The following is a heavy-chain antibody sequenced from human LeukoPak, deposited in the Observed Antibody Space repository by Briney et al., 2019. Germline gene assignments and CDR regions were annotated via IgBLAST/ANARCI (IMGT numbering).Heavy chain of an antibody. Sequence: GGSLRLSCAASGFTFSSYSMNWVRQAPGKGLEWVSSISSSSSYIYYADSVKGRFTISRDNAKNSLYLQMNSLRAEDTAVYYCARDGPIDIVVVPAATELYYYYMDVWGKGTTVTVSS. CDR3: ARDGPIDIVVVPAATELYYYYMDV. CDR1: GFTFSSYS. CDR2: ISSSSSYI. V-gene: IGHV3-21*01. J-gene: IGHJ6*03. D-gene: IGHD2-2*01.